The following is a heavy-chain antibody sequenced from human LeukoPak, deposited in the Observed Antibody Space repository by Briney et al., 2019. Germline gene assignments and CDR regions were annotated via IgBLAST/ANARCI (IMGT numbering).Heavy chain of an antibody. CDR3: ARGSVSGSTYFDY. CDR1: CYTFTSYY. D-gene: IGHD5/OR15-5a*01. V-gene: IGHV1-46*01. Sequence: ASVKVSCKASCYTFTSYYMHWVRQAPGQGLEWMGIINPSVCSTSYAQKFQGRVTMTRDTATSTVYMELSSLRSEDTAVHYCARGSVSGSTYFDYWGEGTLVTVSS. CDR2: INPSVCST. J-gene: IGHJ4*02.